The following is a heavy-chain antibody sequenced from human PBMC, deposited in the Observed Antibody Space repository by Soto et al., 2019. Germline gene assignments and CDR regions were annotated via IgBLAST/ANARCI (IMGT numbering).Heavy chain of an antibody. D-gene: IGHD2-15*01. CDR3: SRTPGDY. J-gene: IGHJ4*02. CDR2: MNPKSGKT. V-gene: IGHV1-8*01. Sequence: GASVKVSCKTSGCTFINYDINWVRQAPGKGLEWMGLMNPKSGKTGYAQKFQGRVSMTRDTSTSTAYMELNSLRSEDTATYYCSRTPGDYWGQGTLVTVSS. CDR1: GCTFINYD.